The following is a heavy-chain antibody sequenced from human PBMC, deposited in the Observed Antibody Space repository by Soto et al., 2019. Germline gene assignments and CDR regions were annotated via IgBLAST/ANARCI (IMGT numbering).Heavy chain of an antibody. CDR1: GYTFTGYY. Sequence: GASVKVSCKASGYTFTGYYMHWVRQAPGQGLEWMGWINPNSGGTNYAQKFQGWVTMTRDTSISTAYMELSRLRSDDTAVSYCARIVQMERLNYGMDVWGQGTTVNVSS. D-gene: IGHD1-1*01. CDR3: ARIVQMERLNYGMDV. J-gene: IGHJ6*02. CDR2: INPNSGGT. V-gene: IGHV1-2*04.